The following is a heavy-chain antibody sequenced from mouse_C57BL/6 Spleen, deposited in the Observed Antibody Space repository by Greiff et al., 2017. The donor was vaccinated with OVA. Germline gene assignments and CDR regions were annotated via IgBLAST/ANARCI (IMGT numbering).Heavy chain of an antibody. CDR1: GYTFTSYW. Sequence: QVQLQQPGAELVMPGASVKLSCKASGYTFTSYWMHWVKQRPGQGLEWIGEIDPSDSYTNYNQKFKGKSTLTVYKSSSTAYMQLSSLTSEDSAVYYCARSGPHAYWGQGTLVTVSA. J-gene: IGHJ3*01. V-gene: IGHV1-69*01. CDR2: IDPSDSYT. D-gene: IGHD3-2*02. CDR3: ARSGPHAY.